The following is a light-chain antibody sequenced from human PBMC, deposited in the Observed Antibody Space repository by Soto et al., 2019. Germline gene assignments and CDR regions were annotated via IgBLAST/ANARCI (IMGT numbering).Light chain of an antibody. J-gene: IGLJ1*01. CDR2: EVR. CDR1: SSDVGGYNY. V-gene: IGLV2-14*01. CDR3: SSYTISSTYV. Sequence: QSALTQPASVSGSPGQSITISCTGTSSDVGGYNYVSWYQKHPDKAPKLMIYEVRDRPSGVSNRFSGSKSGNTASLTISGLQAEDEADYYCSSYTISSTYVLGTGTKVTV.